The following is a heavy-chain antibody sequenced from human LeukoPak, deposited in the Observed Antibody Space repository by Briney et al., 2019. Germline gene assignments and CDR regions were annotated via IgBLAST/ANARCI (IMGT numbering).Heavy chain of an antibody. CDR3: ATTGSAAGG. D-gene: IGHD1-14*01. CDR2: TRNKANSDTT. J-gene: IGHJ4*02. Sequence: GGSLRLSCAPSGFTFNDPNMDGVREAPGEGLEGPSRTRNKANSDTTEYAASVIGRFTISRDDSKNSLYLQMNSLKTEVTAVYYCATTGSAAGGWGQGTLVTVSS. CDR1: GFTFNDPN. V-gene: IGHV3-72*01.